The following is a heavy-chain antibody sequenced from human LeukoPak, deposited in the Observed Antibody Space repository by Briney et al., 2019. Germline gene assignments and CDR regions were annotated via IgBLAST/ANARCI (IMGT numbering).Heavy chain of an antibody. CDR1: GFTFSSYW. Sequence: TGGSLRLSCAASGFTFSSYWMSWVRQAPGKGLEWVANIKQDGSEKYYVDSVKGRFTISRDNAKNSLYLQMNSLRAEDTAVYYCARDRYYYDSSGFPYWGQGTMVTVS. CDR3: ARDRYYYDSSGFPY. V-gene: IGHV3-7*01. D-gene: IGHD3-22*01. J-gene: IGHJ3*01. CDR2: IKQDGSEK.